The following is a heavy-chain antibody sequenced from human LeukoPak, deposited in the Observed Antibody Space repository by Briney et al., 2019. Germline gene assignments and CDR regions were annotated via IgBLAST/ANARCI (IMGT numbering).Heavy chain of an antibody. Sequence: ASVKVSCKASGYSFTNFDVYWVRQATGQGLEWMGWMNPNSGNKGYAQKFQGRVTMTMNTSITTAYMELSSLRSEDTAVYYCARGPQWRGDYYYMDVWGRGTTVTVSS. V-gene: IGHV1-8*01. CDR2: MNPNSGNK. D-gene: IGHD6-19*01. CDR3: ARGPQWRGDYYYMDV. CDR1: GYSFTNFD. J-gene: IGHJ6*03.